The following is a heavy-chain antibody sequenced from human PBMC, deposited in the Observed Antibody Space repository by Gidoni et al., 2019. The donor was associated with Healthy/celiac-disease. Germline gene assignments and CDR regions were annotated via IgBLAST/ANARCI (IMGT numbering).Heavy chain of an antibody. V-gene: IGHV3-33*01. D-gene: IGHD3-10*01. CDR2: IWYDGSNK. J-gene: IGHJ6*02. CDR3: VDGSESMDV. CDR1: GFTFSSYG. Sequence: QLQLVESGGDVVQPGRSLRLSCAASGFTFSSYGMHWVRQAPGKGLEWVAVIWYDGSNKYYADSVKGRFTISRDNSKNTLYLQMNSLRAEDTAVYYCVDGSESMDVWGQGTTVTVSS.